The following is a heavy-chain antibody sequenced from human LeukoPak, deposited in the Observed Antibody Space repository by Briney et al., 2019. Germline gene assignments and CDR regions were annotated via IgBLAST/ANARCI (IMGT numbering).Heavy chain of an antibody. CDR1: GFTFSSYP. D-gene: IGHD6-19*01. Sequence: PGGSLRLSCAASGFTFSSYPMSWVRQAPGKGLEWVSAISSSGDSTYYAASVKGRFTISRDNSKNTLDLQMNRLRAEDTAVYYCAKHPTVAGSLQAYWGQGTLVTVSS. J-gene: IGHJ4*02. V-gene: IGHV3-23*01. CDR3: AKHPTVAGSLQAY. CDR2: ISSSGDST.